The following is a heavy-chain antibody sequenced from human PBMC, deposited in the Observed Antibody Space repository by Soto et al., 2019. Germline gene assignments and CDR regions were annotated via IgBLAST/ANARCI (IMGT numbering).Heavy chain of an antibody. J-gene: IGHJ4*02. CDR3: ATALLYSCYDWATFGY. D-gene: IGHD5-12*01. V-gene: IGHV1-24*01. CDR2: FDPEDGET. CDR1: GYTLTELS. Sequence: ASVKVSCKVSGYTLTELSMHWVRQAPGKGLEWMGGFDPEDGETIYAQKFQGRVTMTEDTSTDTAYMELSSLRSEDTAVYYCATALLYSCYDWATFGYWGQGTLVTVSS.